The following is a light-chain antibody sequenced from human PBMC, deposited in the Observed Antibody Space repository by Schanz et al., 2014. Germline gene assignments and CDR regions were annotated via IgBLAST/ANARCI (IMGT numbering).Light chain of an antibody. CDR3: SSYTISSSYV. Sequence: QSALTQPASVSGSPGQSITISCTGTSSDVGRYNFVSWYQQHPDKAPKLMIYDVSNRPSGVSNRFSGSKSANTASLTISGLQAEDEADYYCSSYTISSSYVFGTGTKVTVL. CDR2: DVS. J-gene: IGLJ1*01. V-gene: IGLV2-14*03. CDR1: SSDVGRYNF.